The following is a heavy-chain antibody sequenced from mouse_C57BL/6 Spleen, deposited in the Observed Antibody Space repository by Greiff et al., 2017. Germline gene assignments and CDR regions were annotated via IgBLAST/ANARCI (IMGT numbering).Heavy chain of an antibody. Sequence: EVHLVESGGGLVKPGGSLKLSCAASGFTFSDYGMHWVRQAPEKGLEWVAYISSGSSTIYYADTVKGRFTISRDNAKNTLFLQMTSLRADDTAMYYCARPLYYGNSDAMDYWGQGTSVTVSS. CDR3: ARPLYYGNSDAMDY. CDR1: GFTFSDYG. D-gene: IGHD2-1*01. CDR2: ISSGSSTI. V-gene: IGHV5-17*01. J-gene: IGHJ4*01.